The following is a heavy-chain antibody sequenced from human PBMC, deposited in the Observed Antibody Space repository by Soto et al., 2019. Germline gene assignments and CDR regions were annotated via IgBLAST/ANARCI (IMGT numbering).Heavy chain of an antibody. CDR3: AREPGGSYYTSDEDWFDP. Sequence: ASVKVSCKASGGTFSSYAISWVRQAPGQGLEWMGGIIPIFGTANYAQKFQGRVTITADKSTSTAYMELSSLRSEDTAVYYCAREPGGSYYTSDEDWFDPWGQGTLVTVS. CDR2: IIPIFGTA. V-gene: IGHV1-69*06. D-gene: IGHD1-26*01. J-gene: IGHJ5*02. CDR1: GGTFSSYA.